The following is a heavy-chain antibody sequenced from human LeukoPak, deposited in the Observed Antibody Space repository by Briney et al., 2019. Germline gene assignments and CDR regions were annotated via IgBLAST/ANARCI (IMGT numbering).Heavy chain of an antibody. D-gene: IGHD1-14*01. Sequence: SGPTLVNPTQPLTLTCTFSGFSLRTSGMRGRWIRQPPGKALEWLSLIDWDDDKFYSTSLKTRLTISTDTAKSQVVLTMTNMDPVVPTTTYRAREILVAYSRISIYAFHIWGQGTMITVSS. CDR3: AREILVAYSRISIYAFHI. CDR2: IDWDDDK. CDR1: GFSLRTSGMR. V-gene: IGHV2-70*04. J-gene: IGHJ3*02.